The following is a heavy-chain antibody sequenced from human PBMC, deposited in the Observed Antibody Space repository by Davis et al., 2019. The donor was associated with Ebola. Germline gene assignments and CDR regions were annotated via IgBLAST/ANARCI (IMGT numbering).Heavy chain of an antibody. J-gene: IGHJ3*02. CDR2: ISWNRRYI. CDR3: VKDTSVLGTDGAFDI. Sequence: PGGSLRLSCAASGFTFDDYAMHWVRQAPGKGLEWVSGISWNRRYIGYADSVKGRFTISRDNAKNSLYLQMNSLRAEDTALYYCVKDTSVLGTDGAFDIWGQGTMVTVSS. V-gene: IGHV3-9*01. D-gene: IGHD6-19*01. CDR1: GFTFDDYA.